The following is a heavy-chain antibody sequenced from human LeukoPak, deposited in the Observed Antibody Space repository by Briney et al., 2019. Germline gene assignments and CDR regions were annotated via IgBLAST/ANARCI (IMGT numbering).Heavy chain of an antibody. CDR3: ARKVGRPFETNNWFDP. CDR2: INHSGST. J-gene: IGHJ5*02. V-gene: IGHV4-34*01. D-gene: IGHD2-8*01. Sequence: SETLSLTCAVYGGSFSGYYWSWIRQPPGKGLEWIGEINHSGSTNYDPSLKSRVTISVDTSKNQFSLKLSSVTAADTAVYYCARKVGRPFETNNWFDPWGQGTLVTVSS. CDR1: GGSFSGYY.